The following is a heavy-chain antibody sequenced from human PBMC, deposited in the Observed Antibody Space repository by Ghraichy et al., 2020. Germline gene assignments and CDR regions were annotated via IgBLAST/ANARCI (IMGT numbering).Heavy chain of an antibody. V-gene: IGHV1-18*04. CDR3: ARGGNMLPTTEDY. CDR2: ISAYNGKT. D-gene: IGHD2/OR15-2a*01. J-gene: IGHJ4*02. Sequence: ASVKVSCKASGYTFTNYYINWVRQAPGQGLEWMGWISAYNGKTQYSQKVQGRVTMTIDTSTTTAYMELRSLRSDDTAMYYCARGGNMLPTTEDYWGQGTLLTVSS. CDR1: GYTFTNYY.